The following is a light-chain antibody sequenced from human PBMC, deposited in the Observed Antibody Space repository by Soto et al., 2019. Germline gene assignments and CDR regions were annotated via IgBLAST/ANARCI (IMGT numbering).Light chain of an antibody. Sequence: QSALTQPASVSGSPGQSITISCTGTSSDVGGYNYVSWYQQHPGKAPKLMIYEVSNRPSGVSNRFFGSKSGNTASLTISGLQTDDEADYYCSSFTSINTWVFGCGTKVTVL. V-gene: IGLV2-14*01. CDR3: SSFTSINTWV. J-gene: IGLJ3*02. CDR2: EVS. CDR1: SSDVGGYNY.